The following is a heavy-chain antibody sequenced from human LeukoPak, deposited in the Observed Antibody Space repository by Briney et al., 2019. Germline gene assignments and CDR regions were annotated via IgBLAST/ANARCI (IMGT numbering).Heavy chain of an antibody. D-gene: IGHD2-21*01. CDR2: ISGSGVST. Sequence: GGSLRLSCAASGFTFSSFGMSWVRQAPGKGLEWVSAISGSGVSTYYADSVKGRFTISRDNSKNSLYLQMNSLRAEDAAVYFCAKAPVTSCRGAYCYPFDSWGQGTLVTVSS. CDR1: GFTFSSFG. V-gene: IGHV3-23*01. J-gene: IGHJ4*02. CDR3: AKAPVTSCRGAYCYPFDS.